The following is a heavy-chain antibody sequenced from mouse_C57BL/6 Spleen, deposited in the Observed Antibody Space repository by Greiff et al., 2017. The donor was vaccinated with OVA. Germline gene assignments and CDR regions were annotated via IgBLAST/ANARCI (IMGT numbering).Heavy chain of an antibody. Sequence: DVKLVESGGDLVKPGGSLKLSCAASGFTFSSYGMSWVRQTPDKRLEWVATISSGGSYTYYPDSVKGRFTISRDNAKNTLYLQMSSLKSEDTAMYYCAREATAMDYWGQGTSVTVSS. CDR3: AREATAMDY. J-gene: IGHJ4*01. D-gene: IGHD3-2*02. CDR2: ISSGGSYT. CDR1: GFTFSSYG. V-gene: IGHV5-6*02.